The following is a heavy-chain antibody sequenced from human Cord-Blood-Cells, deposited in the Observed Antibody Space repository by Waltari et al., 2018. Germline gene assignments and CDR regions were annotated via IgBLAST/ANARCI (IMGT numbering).Heavy chain of an antibody. CDR1: GGTFSSYA. CDR3: ASPKDCGGDCYSRYFQH. V-gene: IGHV1-69*04. J-gene: IGHJ1*01. Sequence: QVQLVQSGAEVKKPGSSVKVSCKASGGTFSSYAISWVRQAPGQGLEWMGGIIPILGIANYAQKCQGRVTITADESTSTAYMELSSLRSEDTAVYYCASPKDCGGDCYSRYFQHWGQGTLVTVSS. CDR2: IIPILGIA. D-gene: IGHD2-21*02.